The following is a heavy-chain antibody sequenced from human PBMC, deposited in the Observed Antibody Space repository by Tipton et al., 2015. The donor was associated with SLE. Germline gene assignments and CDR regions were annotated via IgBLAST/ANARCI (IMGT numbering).Heavy chain of an antibody. CDR3: ASGNWDYDAFDI. D-gene: IGHD1-7*01. V-gene: IGHV4-38-2*01. CDR1: GYSISSGYY. CDR2: IYHSGST. J-gene: IGHJ3*02. Sequence: TLSLTCAVSGYSISSGYYWGWIRQPPGKGLEWIGSIYHSGSTYYNPSLKSRVTISVDTSKNQFSLKVRSVTAADTAVYYCASGNWDYDAFDIWGQGTMVTVSS.